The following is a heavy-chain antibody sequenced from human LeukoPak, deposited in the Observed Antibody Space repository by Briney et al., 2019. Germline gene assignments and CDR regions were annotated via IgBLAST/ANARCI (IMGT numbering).Heavy chain of an antibody. CDR3: ARARDSSSGTGNWFDP. CDR2: ISAYNGNT. Sequence: ASVKVSCKASGYTFTSYGISWVRQAPGQGLEWMGWISAYNGNTNYAQKLQGRVTMTRDTSTSTVYMELSSLRSEDTAVYYCARARDSSSGTGNWFDPWGQGTLVTVSS. V-gene: IGHV1-18*01. CDR1: GYTFTSYG. D-gene: IGHD6-13*01. J-gene: IGHJ5*02.